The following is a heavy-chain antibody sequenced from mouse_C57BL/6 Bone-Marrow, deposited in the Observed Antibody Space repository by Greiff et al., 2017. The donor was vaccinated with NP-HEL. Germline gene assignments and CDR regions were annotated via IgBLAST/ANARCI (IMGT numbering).Heavy chain of an antibody. Sequence: VQLQQPGAELVMPGASVKLSCKASVYTFTSYWMHWVKQRPGQGLEWIGEIDPSDSYTNYNQKFKGKSTLTVDKSSSTAYMQLSSLTSEDSAVYYCARETYYGSSFDYWGQGTTLTVSS. V-gene: IGHV1-69*01. D-gene: IGHD1-1*01. CDR1: VYTFTSYW. J-gene: IGHJ2*01. CDR3: ARETYYGSSFDY. CDR2: IDPSDSYT.